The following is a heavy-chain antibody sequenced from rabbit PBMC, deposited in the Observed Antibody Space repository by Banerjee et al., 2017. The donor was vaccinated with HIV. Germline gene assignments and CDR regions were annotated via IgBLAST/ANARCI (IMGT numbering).Heavy chain of an antibody. Sequence: QEQLEESGGDLVKPEGSLTLTCTASGFSFSNKYVMCWVRQAPGKGLEWIACINTNSGNAVYASWAKGRFTISKTSSTTVTLQMTSLTAADTATYFCAGGSYYIGLNLWGQGTLVTVS. D-gene: IGHD8-1*01. CDR2: INTNSGNA. V-gene: IGHV1S45*01. CDR3: AGGSYYIGLNL. CDR1: GFSFSNKYV. J-gene: IGHJ4*01.